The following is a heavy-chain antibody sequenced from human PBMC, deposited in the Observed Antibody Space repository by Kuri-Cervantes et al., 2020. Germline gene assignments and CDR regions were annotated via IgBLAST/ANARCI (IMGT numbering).Heavy chain of an antibody. CDR2: ISYDGSNK. D-gene: IGHD2-21*01. CDR1: GFTFSSYA. J-gene: IGHJ3*02. CDR3: AKGGTVVIDNPSGRYFDM. Sequence: GESLKISCAASGFTFSSYAMHWVRQAPGKGLEWVAVISYDGSNKYYADSVKGRFIVSRDNAKNILYLQMNSLRAEDTAVYYCAKGGTVVIDNPSGRYFDMWGQGTMVTVSS. V-gene: IGHV3-30-3*01.